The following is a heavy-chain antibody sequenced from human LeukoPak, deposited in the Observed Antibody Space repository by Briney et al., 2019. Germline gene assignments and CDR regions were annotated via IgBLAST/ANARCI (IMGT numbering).Heavy chain of an antibody. CDR3: ARRAFGGVIAANWFDP. J-gene: IGHJ5*02. CDR2: IYDNGYT. D-gene: IGHD3-16*02. Sequence: SETLSLTCTVSGGSMCTYYWSWIRQPPGKGLEWIGYIYDNGYTHYNPSPKSRVSISLDTSKSQFSLNLSSVTAADTAVYYCARRAFGGVIAANWFDPWGQGTLVTVSS. V-gene: IGHV4-59*08. CDR1: GGSMCTYY.